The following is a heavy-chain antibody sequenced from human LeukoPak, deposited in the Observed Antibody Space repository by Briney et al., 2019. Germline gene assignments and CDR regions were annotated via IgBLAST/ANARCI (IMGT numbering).Heavy chain of an antibody. CDR2: INHSGST. CDR3: AREGGSSSWTD. J-gene: IGHJ4*02. CDR1: GGSFSGYY. V-gene: IGHV4-34*01. Sequence: SETLSLTCPVYGGSFSGYYWSWIRQPPGKGLEWIGEINHSGSTNYNPSLKSRVTISVDTSKNQFSLKLSSVTAADTAVYYCAREGGSSSWTDWGQGTLVTVSS. D-gene: IGHD6-13*01.